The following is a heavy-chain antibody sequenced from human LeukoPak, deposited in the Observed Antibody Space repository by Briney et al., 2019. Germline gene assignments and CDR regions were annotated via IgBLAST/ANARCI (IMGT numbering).Heavy chain of an antibody. J-gene: IGHJ5*02. D-gene: IGHD3-22*01. CDR3: ARERTYYYDSSGYSRWFDP. CDR2: IYTSGST. CDR1: GGSISSGSYY. V-gene: IGHV4-61*02. Sequence: SETLSLTCTVSGGSISSGSYYWSWIRQPAGKGLEWIGRIYTSGSTNYNPTLKSRVTISVDTSKNQFSLKLSSVTAADTAVYYCARERTYYYDSSGYSRWFDPWGQGTLVTVSS.